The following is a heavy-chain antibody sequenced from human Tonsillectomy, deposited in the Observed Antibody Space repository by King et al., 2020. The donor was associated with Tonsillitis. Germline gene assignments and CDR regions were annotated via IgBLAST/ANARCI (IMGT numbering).Heavy chain of an antibody. CDR3: ARDTHDSSGYYTNLDY. CDR1: GFTFSDYY. J-gene: IGHJ4*02. D-gene: IGHD3-22*01. V-gene: IGHV3-11*06. CDR2: ISSSSSYT. Sequence: VQLVESGGDLVKSGGSLRLSCAASGFTFSDYYMSWIRQAPGKGLEWVSYISSSSSYTNYADSVKGRFTISSDNAKNSLYLQMNSLRAEDTAVYYCARDTHDSSGYYTNLDYWGQGTLVTVSS.